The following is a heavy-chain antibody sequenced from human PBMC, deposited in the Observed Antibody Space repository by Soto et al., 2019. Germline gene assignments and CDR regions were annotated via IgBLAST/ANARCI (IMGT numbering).Heavy chain of an antibody. V-gene: IGHV3-9*01. J-gene: IGHJ4*02. D-gene: IGHD3-3*01. CDR3: AKYDFWSGFVY. CDR1: GFTFDDYA. Sequence: EVQLVESGGGLVQPGRSLRLSCVASGFTFDDYAMHWVRQAPGKGLEWVSGITWSSDKIGYGDAVKGRFTISRDNARNSLYLQMSSLRAEDTALYYCAKYDFWSGFVYWGQGTLVTVSS. CDR2: ITWSSDKI.